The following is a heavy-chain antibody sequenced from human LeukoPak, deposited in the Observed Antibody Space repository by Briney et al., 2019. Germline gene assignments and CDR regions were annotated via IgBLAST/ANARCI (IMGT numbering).Heavy chain of an antibody. Sequence: QAGGSLRLSCAASGFTFSSYAMSWVRQAPGKGLEWVSAISGSGGSTYYADSVEGRFTISRDNSKNTLYLQMNSLRAEDTAVYYCAKERGYVNWFDPWGQGTLVTVSS. CDR1: GFTFSSYA. V-gene: IGHV3-23*01. CDR2: ISGSGGST. J-gene: IGHJ5*02. CDR3: AKERGYVNWFDP. D-gene: IGHD3-16*01.